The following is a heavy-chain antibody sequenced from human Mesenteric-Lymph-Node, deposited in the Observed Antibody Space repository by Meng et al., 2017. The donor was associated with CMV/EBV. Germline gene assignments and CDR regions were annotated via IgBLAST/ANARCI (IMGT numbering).Heavy chain of an antibody. V-gene: IGHV4-39*07. Sequence: SETLSPTCTVSGASITSGNYYCDWLRQSPGKGLEWIGTIFYAGTTYYNPSLKSRLSISVDTSKNQFSLRLKSVTAADTAVYYCATDLEKIIGNKYYYGMDVWGQGITVTVSS. J-gene: IGHJ6*02. CDR2: IFYAGTT. D-gene: IGHD5-24*01. CDR3: ATDLEKIIGNKYYYGMDV. CDR1: GASITSGNYY.